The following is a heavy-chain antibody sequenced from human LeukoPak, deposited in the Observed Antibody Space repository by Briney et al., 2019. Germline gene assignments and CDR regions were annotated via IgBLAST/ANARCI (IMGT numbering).Heavy chain of an antibody. Sequence: PSETLSLTCTVSGGSISSSSYYWSWIRQPPGKGLEWIGEINHSGSTNYNPSLKSRVTISVDTSKNQFSLKLSSVTAADTAVYYCALYDFWSGYSTYWGQGTLVTVSS. CDR1: GGSISSSSYY. CDR3: ALYDFWSGYSTY. D-gene: IGHD3-3*01. V-gene: IGHV4-39*07. CDR2: INHSGST. J-gene: IGHJ4*02.